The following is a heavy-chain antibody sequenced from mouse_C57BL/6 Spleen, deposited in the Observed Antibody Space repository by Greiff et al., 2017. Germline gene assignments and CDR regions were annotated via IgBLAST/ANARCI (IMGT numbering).Heavy chain of an antibody. J-gene: IGHJ1*03. CDR1: GYTFTSYW. Sequence: VQLQQPGAELVKPGASVKLSCKASGYTFTSYWMHWVKQRPGQGLEWIGMIHPNSGSTNYNEKFKSKATLTVDKSSSTAYMQLSSLTSEASAVDYCARITAGGDYWYFDVWGTGTTVTVSS. CDR3: ARITAGGDYWYFDV. V-gene: IGHV1-64*01. D-gene: IGHD1-1*01. CDR2: IHPNSGST.